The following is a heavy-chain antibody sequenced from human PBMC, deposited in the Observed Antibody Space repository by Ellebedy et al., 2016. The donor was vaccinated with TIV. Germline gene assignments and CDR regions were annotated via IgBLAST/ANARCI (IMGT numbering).Heavy chain of an antibody. Sequence: MPGGSLRLSCTVSGGSISSYYWSWIRQPPGKGLEWIGEINHSGSTNYNPSLKSRVTVSVDTSKNQFSLKLSSVTAADTAVYYCARWHDILTGYFLDWGQGTLVTVSS. CDR2: INHSGST. V-gene: IGHV4-34*01. CDR3: ARWHDILTGYFLD. CDR1: GGSISSYY. D-gene: IGHD3-9*01. J-gene: IGHJ4*02.